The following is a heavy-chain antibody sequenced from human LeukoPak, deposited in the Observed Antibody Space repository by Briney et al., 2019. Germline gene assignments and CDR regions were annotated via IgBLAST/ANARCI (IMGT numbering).Heavy chain of an antibody. Sequence: SETLSLTCTVSGGSISSSSYYCGWIRQPPGKGLEWIGEIYHSGSTNYNPSLKSRVTISVDKSKNQFSLKLSSVTAADTAVYYCARDEPPQQWLALWGQGTLVTVSS. D-gene: IGHD6-19*01. CDR3: ARDEPPQQWLAL. CDR2: IYHSGST. CDR1: GGSISSSSYY. J-gene: IGHJ4*02. V-gene: IGHV4-39*07.